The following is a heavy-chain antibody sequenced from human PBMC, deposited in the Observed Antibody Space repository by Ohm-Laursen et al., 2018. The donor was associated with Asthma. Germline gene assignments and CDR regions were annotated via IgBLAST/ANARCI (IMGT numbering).Heavy chain of an antibody. D-gene: IGHD5-18*01. CDR2: MSYDGSNK. V-gene: IGHV3-30-3*01. CDR3: ARGHGGIQRWLSYQCDN. Sequence: SLRLSCAASGLNFNSSTMHWVRQAPGKGLEWVAVMSYDGSNKYHADSVKGRFTISRDNSKNILFLQMNSLRAEDTAVYYCARGHGGIQRWLSYQCDNWGQGALVTVSS. CDR1: GLNFNSST. J-gene: IGHJ4*02.